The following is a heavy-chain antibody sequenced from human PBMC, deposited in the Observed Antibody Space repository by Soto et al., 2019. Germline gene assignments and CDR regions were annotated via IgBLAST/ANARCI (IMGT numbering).Heavy chain of an antibody. J-gene: IGHJ3*02. Sequence: EVQLLESGGDLVQPGGALRLSCEASGFSFSDQAMTWVRQAPGKGLEWISGISASGGSIYYSDSVKGRFTISRDDSEIRLHLQVNNLRAEDTAVYFCAKVGPFFYDTTGRGSAFDIWGQGTMVTVSS. CDR1: GFSFSDQA. D-gene: IGHD3-22*01. CDR3: AKVGPFFYDTTGRGSAFDI. V-gene: IGHV3-23*01. CDR2: ISASGGSI.